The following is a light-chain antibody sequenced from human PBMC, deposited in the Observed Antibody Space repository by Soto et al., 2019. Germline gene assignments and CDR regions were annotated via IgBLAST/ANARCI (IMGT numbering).Light chain of an antibody. CDR2: WAS. Sequence: DIVMTQSPDSLAVSLGERASINCKSSQSALYSSNNKNNLAWYQQKPGQPPKLLIYWASTRESGVPDRFSGSGSGTDFTLTISGLQAEDVAVYYCQQYYSAPETFGQGTKVEIK. J-gene: IGKJ1*01. V-gene: IGKV4-1*01. CDR3: QQYYSAPET. CDR1: QSALYSSNNKNN.